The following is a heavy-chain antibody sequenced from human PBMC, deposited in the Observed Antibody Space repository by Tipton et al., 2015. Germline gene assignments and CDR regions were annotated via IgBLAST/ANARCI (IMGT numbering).Heavy chain of an antibody. D-gene: IGHD3-10*01. CDR2: IYPGDSAS. CDR1: GYSFTGYW. CDR3: VRIIRGSPIDY. V-gene: IGHV5-51*01. Sequence: QLVQSGAEVKKPGESLKISCKGSGYSFTGYWIGWVRQMPGKGLEWMGIIYPGDSASRYSPSFQGQVTISVDKAISTAYLQWSSLEASDTAMYYCVRIIRGSPIDYWGQGTLVTVSS. J-gene: IGHJ4*02.